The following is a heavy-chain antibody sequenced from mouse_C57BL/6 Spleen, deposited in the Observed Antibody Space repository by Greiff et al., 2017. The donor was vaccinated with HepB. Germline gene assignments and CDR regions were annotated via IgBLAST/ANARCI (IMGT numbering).Heavy chain of an antibody. CDR2: IDPSDSYT. Sequence: QVQLQQPGAELVRPGTSVKLSCKASGYTFTSYWMHWVKQRPGQGLEWIGVIDPSDSYTNYNQKFKGKATLTVDTSSSTAYMQLSSLTSEDSAVYEDARGDYDAWFAYWGQGTLVTVSA. CDR3: ARGDYDAWFAY. D-gene: IGHD2-4*01. J-gene: IGHJ3*01. CDR1: GYTFTSYW. V-gene: IGHV1-59*01.